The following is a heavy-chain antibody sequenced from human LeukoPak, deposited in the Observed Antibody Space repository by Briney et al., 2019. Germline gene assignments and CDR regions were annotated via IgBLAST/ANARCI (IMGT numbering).Heavy chain of an antibody. CDR1: GGSISSYY. V-gene: IGHV4-59*01. J-gene: IGHJ3*02. CDR2: IYYSGST. CDR3: ARDIAGGGGYSGYDPLYDDAFDI. D-gene: IGHD5-12*01. Sequence: SETLSLTCTVSGGSISSYYWSWIRQPPGKGLEWIGYIYYSGSTNYNPSLKSRVTISVDTFKNQFSLKLSSVTAADTAVYYCARDIAGGGGYSGYDPLYDDAFDIWGQGTMVTVSS.